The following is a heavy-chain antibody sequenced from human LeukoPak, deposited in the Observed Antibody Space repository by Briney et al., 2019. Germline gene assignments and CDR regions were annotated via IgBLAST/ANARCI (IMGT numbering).Heavy chain of an antibody. CDR2: IIPIFGTA. CDR3: ARVGAPTRDRKRWLQFGWFDP. D-gene: IGHD5-24*01. CDR1: GGTFSSYA. Sequence: GASVKVSCKASGGTFSSYAISWVRQAPGQGLGWMGGIIPIFGTANYAQKFQGRVTITTDESTSTAYMELSSLRSEDTAVYYCARVGAPTRDRKRWLQFGWFDPWGQGTLVTVSS. V-gene: IGHV1-69*05. J-gene: IGHJ5*02.